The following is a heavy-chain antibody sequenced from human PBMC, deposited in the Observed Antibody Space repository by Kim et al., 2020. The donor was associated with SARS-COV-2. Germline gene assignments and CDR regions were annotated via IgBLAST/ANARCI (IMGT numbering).Heavy chain of an antibody. D-gene: IGHD5-12*01. CDR1: GFTFSSYG. J-gene: IGHJ6*02. V-gene: IGHV3-30*18. CDR2: ISYDGSNK. CDR3: AKDQRISQGGYVGELYYYYGMDV. Sequence: GGSLRLSCAASGFTFSSYGMHWVRQAPGKGLEWVAVISYDGSNKYYADSVKGRFTISRDNSKNTLYLQMNSLRAEDTAVYYCAKDQRISQGGYVGELYYYYGMDVWGQGTTVTVSS.